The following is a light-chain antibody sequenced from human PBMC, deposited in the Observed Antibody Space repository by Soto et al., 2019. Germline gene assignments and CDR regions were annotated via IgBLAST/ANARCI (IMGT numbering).Light chain of an antibody. J-gene: IGLJ3*02. CDR2: EAT. CDR3: CSFAGSNSWV. V-gene: IGLV2-23*01. Sequence: QSALTQPASVSGSPGQSITISCTGTSSDVGTYELVSWYQHHPGAAPKLMIYEATRRPSGISNRFSGSKSANTASLTISGLQAEDEADYYCCSFAGSNSWVFGGGTKLTVL. CDR1: SSDVGTYEL.